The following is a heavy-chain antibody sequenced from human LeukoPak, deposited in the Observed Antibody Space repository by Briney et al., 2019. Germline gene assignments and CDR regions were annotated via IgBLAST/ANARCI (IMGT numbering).Heavy chain of an antibody. V-gene: IGHV3-23*01. CDR2: ISATGSGT. D-gene: IGHD2-15*01. CDR3: AKGTDTSGRQNFDF. Sequence: GGSLRLSCEDSGFTFTSYAMRWVRQAPGKGREWVSSISATGSGTFYADSMNGRFTISRDNAKQTFFLQMKSLRPGDTALYYCAKGTDTSGRQNFDFWGQGTLVTVSS. J-gene: IGHJ4*02. CDR1: GFTFTSYA.